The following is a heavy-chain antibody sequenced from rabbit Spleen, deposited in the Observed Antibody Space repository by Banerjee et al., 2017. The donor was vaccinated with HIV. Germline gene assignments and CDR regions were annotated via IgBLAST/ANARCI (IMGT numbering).Heavy chain of an antibody. CDR1: GFSFSRSYD. CDR3: AREVDGDYGMDL. Sequence: QEQLVESGGGLVKPGASLTLTCKASGFSFSRSYDMCWVRQAPGKGLEWIACIDTGSSGFTYFATWAKGRFTCSKTSSTTVTLQMTRLTAADTATYFCAREVDGDYGMDLWGQGTLVTVS. J-gene: IGHJ6*01. V-gene: IGHV1S45*01. D-gene: IGHD4-2*01. CDR2: IDTGSSGFT.